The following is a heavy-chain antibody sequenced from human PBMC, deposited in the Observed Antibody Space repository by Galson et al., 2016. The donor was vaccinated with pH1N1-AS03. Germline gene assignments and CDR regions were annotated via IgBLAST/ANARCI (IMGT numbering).Heavy chain of an antibody. D-gene: IGHD3-16*01. CDR1: GAGGSFSGYY. V-gene: IGHV4-59*01. CDR3: ARSIPGVMMQDGMYV. CDR2: MYYSGTT. J-gene: IGHJ6*02. Sequence: ETLSLTCTVSGAGGSFSGYYWNWIRQPPGKGLEWIGNMYYSGTTNYNPSLKSRVTVSVDTSRNQFSLRLSSVTAADTAIYYCARSIPGVMMQDGMYVWGQGTTVTVSS.